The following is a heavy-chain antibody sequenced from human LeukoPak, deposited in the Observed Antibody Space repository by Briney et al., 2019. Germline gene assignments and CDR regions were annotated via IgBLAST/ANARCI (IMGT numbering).Heavy chain of an antibody. V-gene: IGHV3-30*04. J-gene: IGHJ4*02. CDR1: GFMFSDHA. CDR2: IGSDGSKK. CDR3: ARQMTSTRLFDS. D-gene: IGHD5/OR15-5a*01. Sequence: GSLRLSCVASGFMFSDHAFHWVRQSPDKGLEWVALIGSDGSKKYYADSVQGRFTVSRENSKNTLFLQMNTLRADDTAVYFCARQMTSTRLFDSWGQGTLVAVSS.